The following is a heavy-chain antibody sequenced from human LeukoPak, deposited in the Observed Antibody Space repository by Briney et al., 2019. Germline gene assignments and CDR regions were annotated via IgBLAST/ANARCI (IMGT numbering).Heavy chain of an antibody. CDR2: IYYSGST. V-gene: IGHV4-39*01. D-gene: IGHD6-19*01. CDR1: GGSIISSSYY. J-gene: IGHJ4*02. Sequence: TETLSLTCTVSGGSIISSSYYWGWIRQPPGKGLEWIGSIYYSGSTYYNPSLKSRVTISVDTSKNQFSLKLSSVTAADTAVYYCARSLYSSDFDYWGQGTLVTVSS. CDR3: ARSLYSSDFDY.